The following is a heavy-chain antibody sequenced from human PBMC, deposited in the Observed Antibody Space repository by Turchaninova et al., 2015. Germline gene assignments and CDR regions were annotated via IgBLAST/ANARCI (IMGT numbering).Heavy chain of an antibody. CDR1: GYTLTELA. D-gene: IGHD6-19*01. CDR2: FDPEDGET. J-gene: IGHJ2*01. Sequence: QVQLVQPGAQVKKPGASEKVACKVSGYTLTELAMHWVRQDPGKGLEWIGGFDPEDGETIDAQKFQGRVTMTEDTSTDTAYMELSSLRSEDTAVYYCATGAVAGLHWYFDLWGRGTLVTVSS. V-gene: IGHV1-24*01. CDR3: ATGAVAGLHWYFDL.